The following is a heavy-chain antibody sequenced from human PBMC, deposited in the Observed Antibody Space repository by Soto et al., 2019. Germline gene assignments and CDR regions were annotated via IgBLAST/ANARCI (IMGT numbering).Heavy chain of an antibody. Sequence: EVQLVESGGGLVKPGGSLRLSCAGSGLTLSSYGMTWVRQAPGKGLEWVSSISAITNYTYSADSLQGRFTISRDNAKNSLYLQMNSLRAEDTAVYYCAGGSRDTSGYYDFDYGGQGTLVTVSS. J-gene: IGHJ4*02. V-gene: IGHV3-21*02. CDR1: GLTLSSYG. CDR2: ISAITNYT. D-gene: IGHD3-22*01. CDR3: AGGSRDTSGYYDFDY.